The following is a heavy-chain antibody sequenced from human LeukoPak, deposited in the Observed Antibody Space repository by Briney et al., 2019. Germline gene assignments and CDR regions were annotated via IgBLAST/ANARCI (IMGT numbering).Heavy chain of an antibody. Sequence: SETLSLTCTVSGASVSDSLSYWGWVRQPPGKGLEWVANVYYTGSTYYNPSLKGRVTMSVDTSKNQFSLKMTSVTAADTAIYYCARLTKGRYFDYIFAFWGQGILVTVSS. CDR3: ARLTKGRYFDYIFAF. CDR1: GASVSDSLSY. V-gene: IGHV4-39*01. CDR2: VYYTGST. J-gene: IGHJ4*02. D-gene: IGHD3-9*01.